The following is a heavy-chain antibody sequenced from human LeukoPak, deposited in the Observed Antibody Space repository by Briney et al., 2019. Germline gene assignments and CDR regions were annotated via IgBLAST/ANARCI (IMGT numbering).Heavy chain of an antibody. D-gene: IGHD6-13*01. CDR3: ARISSSNWYNERGAFDV. CDR2: IHTSGST. Sequence: SETLSLTCTVSGGSINSVSYYWNWIRQPAGKGPEWIGRIHTSGSTNYNPSLKSRVTISVDTSKNQFSLKLSSVTAADTAVYYCARISSSNWYNERGAFDVWGQGTMVTVSS. V-gene: IGHV4-61*02. CDR1: GGSINSVSYY. J-gene: IGHJ3*01.